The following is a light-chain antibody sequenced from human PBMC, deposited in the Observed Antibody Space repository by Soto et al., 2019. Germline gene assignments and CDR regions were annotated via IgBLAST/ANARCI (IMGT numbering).Light chain of an antibody. CDR3: LQYNSYPRT. V-gene: IGKV1-16*02. J-gene: IGKJ1*01. Sequence: DIQMTQSPSSLSASVGDRVTITCLASQDIGNLLDWFQQKPGKAPKTLMYDASKLHSGVPSKFSGSGSGTDFTLTISSQQPEDFATYYCLQYNSYPRTFGQGTKVDI. CDR2: DAS. CDR1: QDIGNL.